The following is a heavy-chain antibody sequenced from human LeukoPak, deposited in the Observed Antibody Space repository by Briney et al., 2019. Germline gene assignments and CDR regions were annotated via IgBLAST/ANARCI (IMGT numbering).Heavy chain of an antibody. CDR2: IYSGGST. V-gene: IGHV3-53*01. CDR3: ARWWNDYVWGSYNYGMDV. CDR1: GFTVSSNY. Sequence: GGSLRLSCAASGFTVSSNYMSWVRQAPGKGLEWVSVIYSGGSTYYADSVKGRFTISRDNSKNTLYLQMNSLRAEDTAVYYCARWWNDYVWGSYNYGMDVWGQGTTVTVSS. D-gene: IGHD3-16*01. J-gene: IGHJ6*02.